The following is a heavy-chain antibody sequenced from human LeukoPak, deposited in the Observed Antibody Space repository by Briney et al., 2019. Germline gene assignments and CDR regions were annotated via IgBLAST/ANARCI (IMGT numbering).Heavy chain of an antibody. V-gene: IGHV3-48*03. D-gene: IGHD6-19*01. J-gene: IGHJ4*02. CDR3: ARDWVGSGWYFRDNDFDY. CDR2: ISSSGSTI. Sequence: GGSLRLSCAASGFTFSSYEMNWVRQAPGKGLEWVSYISSSGSTIYYADSVKGRFTIFRDNAKNSLYLQMNSLRAEDTAVYYCARDWVGSGWYFRDNDFDYWGQGTLVTVSS. CDR1: GFTFSSYE.